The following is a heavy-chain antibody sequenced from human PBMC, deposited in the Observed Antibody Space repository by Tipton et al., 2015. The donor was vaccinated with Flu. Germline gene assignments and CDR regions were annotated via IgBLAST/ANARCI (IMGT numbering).Heavy chain of an antibody. Sequence: SLRLSCTASGFTFSSYWMHWVRQAPGKGLEWVANIKQDGSEKYYVDSMKGRFTISRDSAENSLYLQMNSLRTEDTAVYYCARSTSRSVDSWGQGTLVTVSS. CDR1: GFTFSSYW. J-gene: IGHJ4*02. CDR3: ARSTSRSVDS. CDR2: IKQDGSEK. V-gene: IGHV3-7*01. D-gene: IGHD6-6*01.